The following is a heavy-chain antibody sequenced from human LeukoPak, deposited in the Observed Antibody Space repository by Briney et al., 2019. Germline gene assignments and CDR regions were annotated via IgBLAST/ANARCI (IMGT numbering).Heavy chain of an antibody. Sequence: GGSLRLSCAASGFTFSNAWMSWVRQAPGKGLEWVSSISSGGTYIYYTDSVKGRFTISRDNAKNSLYLQMDSLRAEDTAVYYCAREIATLTYSDYWGQGTLVTVSS. CDR3: AREIATLTYSDY. CDR1: GFTFSNAW. CDR2: ISSGGTYI. D-gene: IGHD2-21*01. J-gene: IGHJ4*02. V-gene: IGHV3-21*01.